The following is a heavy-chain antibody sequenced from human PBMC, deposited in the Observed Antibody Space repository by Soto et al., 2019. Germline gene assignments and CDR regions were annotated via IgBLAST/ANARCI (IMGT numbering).Heavy chain of an antibody. Sequence: PSETLSLTCTVSGGSISSYYWSWIRQPPGKGLEWIGYIYYSRSTNYNPSLKSRVTISVDTSKNQFSLKLSSVTAADTAVYYCARARNYDFWSGYFWFDPWGQGTLVTVSS. V-gene: IGHV4-59*01. CDR2: IYYSRST. CDR3: ARARNYDFWSGYFWFDP. J-gene: IGHJ5*02. CDR1: GGSISSYY. D-gene: IGHD3-3*01.